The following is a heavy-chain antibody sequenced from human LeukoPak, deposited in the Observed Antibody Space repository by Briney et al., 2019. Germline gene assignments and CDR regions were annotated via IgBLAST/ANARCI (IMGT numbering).Heavy chain of an antibody. CDR2: TSGSGGNT. CDR3: AKVGGRGVYFDY. V-gene: IGHV3-23*01. J-gene: IGHJ4*02. Sequence: GGSLRLSCAASGFTFSSYSMNWVRQAPGKGLEWVSSTSGSGGNTYYAHSVKGRFTISRDNFKNTLFLQMNSLRAEDTALYYCAKVGGRGVYFDYWGQGTLVTVSS. D-gene: IGHD3-10*01. CDR1: GFTFSSYS.